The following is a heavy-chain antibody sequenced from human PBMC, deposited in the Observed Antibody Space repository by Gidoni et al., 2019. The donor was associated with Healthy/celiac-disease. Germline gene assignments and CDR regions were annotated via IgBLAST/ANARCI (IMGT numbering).Heavy chain of an antibody. D-gene: IGHD3-16*02. Sequence: QVQLVESGGGVVQPGRSLRLPCAASGFTFSSYAMHWVRQAPGKGLEWVAVISYDGSNKYYADSVKGRFTISRDNSKNTLYLQMNSLRAEDTAVYYCAREARWGSYRAYYFDYWGQGTLVTVSS. CDR2: ISYDGSNK. J-gene: IGHJ4*02. CDR3: AREARWGSYRAYYFDY. CDR1: GFTFSSYA. V-gene: IGHV3-30-3*01.